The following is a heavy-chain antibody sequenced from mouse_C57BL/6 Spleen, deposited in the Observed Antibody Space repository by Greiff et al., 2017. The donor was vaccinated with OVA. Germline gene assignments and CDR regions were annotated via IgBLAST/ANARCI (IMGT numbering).Heavy chain of an antibody. D-gene: IGHD2-3*01. Sequence: EVQLHESGPELVKPGASVKMSCKASGYTFTDYNMHWVKQSHGKSLEWIGYINPNNGGTSYNQKFKGKATLTVNKSSSTAYMELRSLTSEDSAVYYCARDGYYYFDYWGQGTTLTVSS. J-gene: IGHJ2*01. CDR2: INPNNGGT. CDR1: GYTFTDYN. CDR3: ARDGYYYFDY. V-gene: IGHV1-22*01.